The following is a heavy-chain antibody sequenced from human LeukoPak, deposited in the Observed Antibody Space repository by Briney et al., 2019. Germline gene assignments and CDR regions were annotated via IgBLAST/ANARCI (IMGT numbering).Heavy chain of an antibody. V-gene: IGHV1-8*01. Sequence: ASVKVSCKASGYTFTSYDINWVRQATGQGLEWMGWINPNSGNTGYGQKFQGRVTMTRNIFISTAYMELSNLRSEDTAVYYCARVEFISGYSHIYWGQGTLVTVSS. CDR2: INPNSGNT. D-gene: IGHD3-22*01. CDR3: ARVEFISGYSHIY. J-gene: IGHJ4*02. CDR1: GYTFTSYD.